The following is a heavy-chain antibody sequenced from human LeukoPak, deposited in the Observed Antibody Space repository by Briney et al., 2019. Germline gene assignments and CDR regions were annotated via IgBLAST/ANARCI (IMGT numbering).Heavy chain of an antibody. D-gene: IGHD4-23*01. CDR2: ISYDGSNK. J-gene: IGHJ6*02. CDR1: GFTFSSYG. CDR3: AKWGVATDYYYYGMDV. Sequence: PGGSLRLSCAASGFTFSSYGMHWVRQAPGKGLEWVAVISYDGSNKYYADSVKGRFTISRDSSKNTLYLQMNSLRAEDTAVYYCAKWGVATDYYYYGMDVWGQGTTVTVSS. V-gene: IGHV3-30*18.